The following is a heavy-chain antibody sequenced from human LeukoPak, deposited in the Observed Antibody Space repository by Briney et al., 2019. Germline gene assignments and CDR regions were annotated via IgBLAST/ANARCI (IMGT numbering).Heavy chain of an antibody. D-gene: IGHD3-3*01. CDR2: ISAYNGNT. Sequence: ASVKVSCKASGYTFTSYGISWVRQAPGQGLEWMGWISAYNGNTNYAQKLQGRVTMTTDTSTSTAYMELRSLRSDDTAVYYCARDPTIFGVVIISYMDVWGKGITVTVSS. J-gene: IGHJ6*03. V-gene: IGHV1-18*01. CDR1: GYTFTSYG. CDR3: ARDPTIFGVVIISYMDV.